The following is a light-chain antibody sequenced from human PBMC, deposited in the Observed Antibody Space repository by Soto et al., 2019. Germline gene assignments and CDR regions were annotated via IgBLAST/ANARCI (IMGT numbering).Light chain of an antibody. CDR1: QGISRW. J-gene: IGKJ2*01. CDR2: AAS. CDR3: QQANSFQYT. Sequence: DIQMTQSPSSVSASVGDTVTSTCRTIQGISRWVAWYQQKPGKAPKLLIYAASSLQSGVPARFSGSGSGTDFTLTISSLQPEDFATYYCQQANSFQYTFGQGTKLEIK. V-gene: IGKV1-12*01.